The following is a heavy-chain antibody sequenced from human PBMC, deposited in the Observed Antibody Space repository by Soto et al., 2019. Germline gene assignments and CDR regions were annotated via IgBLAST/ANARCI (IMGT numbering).Heavy chain of an antibody. CDR3: AKDQVATITTTVLNFDY. V-gene: IGHV3-23*01. D-gene: IGHD5-12*01. J-gene: IGHJ4*02. Sequence: GGSLRLSCAASGFTFSSYAMSWVRQAPGKGLEWVSAISGSGGSTYYADSVKGRFTISRDNSKNTLYLQMNSLRAEDTAVYDCAKDQVATITTTVLNFDYWGQGTLVTVSS. CDR1: GFTFSSYA. CDR2: ISGSGGST.